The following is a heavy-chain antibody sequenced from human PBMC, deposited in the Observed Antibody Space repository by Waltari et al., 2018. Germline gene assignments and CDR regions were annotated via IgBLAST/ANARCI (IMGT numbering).Heavy chain of an antibody. Sequence: QVQLVQSGAEVKKPGASVRVSCKASGYTFTSYYMHWVRQSPGQGLECMGIINPECGSTIYAQKFQGRVTMTRETSTSTVYMELSSLSSEDTAVYYCARGGDGYNFMGAFDIWGQGTMVTVSS. V-gene: IGHV1-46*01. CDR2: INPECGST. CDR3: ARGGDGYNFMGAFDI. D-gene: IGHD5-12*01. CDR1: GYTFTSYY. J-gene: IGHJ3*02.